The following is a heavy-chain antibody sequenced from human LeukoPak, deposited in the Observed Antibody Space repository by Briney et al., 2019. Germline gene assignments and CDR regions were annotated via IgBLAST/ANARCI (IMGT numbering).Heavy chain of an antibody. CDR3: ARETSFRYYDFWSGWDY. CDR1: GDSVSSNSAA. J-gene: IGHJ4*02. Sequence: SQTLSLTCAISGDSVSSNSAAWNWIRQSPSRVLEWLGRTYYRSKWYNDYAVSVKSRITINPDTSKHQFSLQLNSVTPEDTAVYHCARETSFRYYDFWSGWDYWGQGTLVTVSS. CDR2: TYYRSKWYN. V-gene: IGHV6-1*01. D-gene: IGHD3-3*01.